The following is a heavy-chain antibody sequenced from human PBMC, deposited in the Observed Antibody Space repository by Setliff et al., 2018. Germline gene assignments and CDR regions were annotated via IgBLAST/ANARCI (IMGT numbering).Heavy chain of an antibody. CDR1: GGSFSGYY. Sequence: PSETLSLTCAVYGGSFSGYYWSWIRQPPGKGLEWIGSIYYSGTTYYNPSLKSRVTISGDTSQNYFSLKLTSVTEADTAVYYCARGPPGYYYYMNVWGQGTTVTVSS. J-gene: IGHJ6*03. V-gene: IGHV4-34*11. CDR3: ARGPPGYYYYMNV. CDR2: IYYSGTT.